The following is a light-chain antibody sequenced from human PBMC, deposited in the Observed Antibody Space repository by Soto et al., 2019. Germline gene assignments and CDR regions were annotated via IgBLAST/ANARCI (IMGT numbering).Light chain of an antibody. CDR1: SSNIGSNY. CDR2: RNN. Sequence: QSVLTQPPSASGTPGQRVTISCSGSSSNIGSNYVYWYQQFPGTDPKLLIYRNNQRPSGVTDRFSGSKSGTSASLAISGLRSEEEADYYCATWDDSLSAWVFGGGTKLTVL. J-gene: IGLJ3*02. V-gene: IGLV1-47*01. CDR3: ATWDDSLSAWV.